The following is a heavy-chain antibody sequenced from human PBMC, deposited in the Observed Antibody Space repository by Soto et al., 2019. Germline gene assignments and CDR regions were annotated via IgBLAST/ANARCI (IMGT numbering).Heavy chain of an antibody. CDR2: IIPIFGTA. Sequence: SEKVSSKASGATFSSYAISWVRQAPGQGLEWMGGIIPIFGTANYAQKFQGRVTITADESTSTAYMELSSLRSEDTAVYYCARAKGSALLWSALDIWGQGTMVTVSS. CDR3: ARAKGSALLWSALDI. J-gene: IGHJ3*02. V-gene: IGHV1-69*13. CDR1: GATFSSYA. D-gene: IGHD3-10*01.